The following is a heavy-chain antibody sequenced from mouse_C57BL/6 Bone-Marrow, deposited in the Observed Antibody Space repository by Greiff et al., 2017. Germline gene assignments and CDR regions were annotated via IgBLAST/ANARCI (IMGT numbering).Heavy chain of an antibody. CDR1: GYSITSDY. J-gene: IGHJ1*03. CDR2: ISYSGST. D-gene: IGHD1-1*01. CDR3: ARSITTVVATGGLAGTWYFDV. V-gene: IGHV3-8*01. Sequence: EVKLQQSGPGLAKPSQPLSLTCSVTGYSITSDYWNWIRKFPGNKLEYMGYISYSGSTYYNPSLKSRISITRDTSKNQYYLQLNSVTTEDTATYYCARSITTVVATGGLAGTWYFDVWGTGTTVTVSS.